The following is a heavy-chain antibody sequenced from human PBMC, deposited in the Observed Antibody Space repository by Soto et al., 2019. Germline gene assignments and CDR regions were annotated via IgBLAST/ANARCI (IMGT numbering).Heavy chain of an antibody. J-gene: IGHJ6*02. V-gene: IGHV3-30-3*01. Sequence: QMQLVESGGGVVQPGGSLRLSCAASGFTFNYYPMHWVRQAPGKGLEWVAVVSFDGSNKYYADSVKGRFTISKDNSKNTLNLQKKNLRRDDTAVYYCARLPGPLVGVLYISRLDGREAMSDVDVWGQGTTVTVSS. CDR2: VSFDGSNK. CDR1: GFTFNYYP. CDR3: ARLPGPLVGVLYISRLDGREAMSDVDV. D-gene: IGHD2-15*01.